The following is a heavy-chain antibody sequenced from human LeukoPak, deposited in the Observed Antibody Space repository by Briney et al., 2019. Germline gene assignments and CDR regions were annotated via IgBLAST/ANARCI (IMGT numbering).Heavy chain of an antibody. D-gene: IGHD6-13*01. CDR2: IPYDGSNK. CDR3: ARDGSSSWYLFGFHYGMDV. Sequence: GGSLRLSCAASGFTFSSYAMHWVRQAPGKGLEWVAVIPYDGSNKYYADSVKGRFTISRDNSKNTLYLQMNSLRAEDTAVYYCARDGSSSWYLFGFHYGMDVWGQGTTVTVSS. CDR1: GFTFSSYA. J-gene: IGHJ6*02. V-gene: IGHV3-30*04.